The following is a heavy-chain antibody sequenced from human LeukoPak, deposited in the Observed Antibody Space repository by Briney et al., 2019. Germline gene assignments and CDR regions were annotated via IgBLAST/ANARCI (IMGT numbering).Heavy chain of an antibody. J-gene: IGHJ4*02. CDR2: IYHSGST. D-gene: IGHD1-26*01. CDR1: GYSISSGYY. V-gene: IGHV4-38-2*02. Sequence: SETLSLTCAVSGYSISSGYYWGWIRPPPGKGLEWIGSIYHSGSTYYNPSVKRRVTISGDTSKNQFSLKLSSVTAADTAVYYCARDPKVGATTGYWGQGTLVTVSS. CDR3: ARDPKVGATTGY.